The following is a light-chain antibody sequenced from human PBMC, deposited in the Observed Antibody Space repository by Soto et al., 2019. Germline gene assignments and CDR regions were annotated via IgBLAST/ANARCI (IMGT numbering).Light chain of an antibody. CDR1: SSDVGGYNY. J-gene: IGLJ2*01. Sequence: QSALTQPRSVSGSPGQSVTISCTGTSSDVGGYNYVSWYQQHPGKAPKLMIYDVSKRPSGVPDRFSGSKSGNTASLTISGLQAEDEADYYCCSYAGSYYLVFGGGPKLTAL. CDR3: CSYAGSYYLV. CDR2: DVS. V-gene: IGLV2-11*01.